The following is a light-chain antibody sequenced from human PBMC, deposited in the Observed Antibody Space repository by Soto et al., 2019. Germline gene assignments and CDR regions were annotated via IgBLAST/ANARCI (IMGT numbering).Light chain of an antibody. Sequence: QSALTQPASVSGSPGQSITISCTGTSSDVGGFNYVSWYQQHPGKAPKLLIFDVYSRPSGISNRFSGSKSGNTASLTISGLQAEDEADYYCSSYTTSSSYVFGAGTKVTDL. J-gene: IGLJ1*01. CDR1: SSDVGGFNY. CDR3: SSYTTSSSYV. V-gene: IGLV2-14*01. CDR2: DVY.